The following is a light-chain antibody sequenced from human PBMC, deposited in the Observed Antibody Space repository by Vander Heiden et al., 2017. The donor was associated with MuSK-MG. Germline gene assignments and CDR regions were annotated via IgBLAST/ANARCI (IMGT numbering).Light chain of an antibody. J-gene: IGKJ2*01. CDR3: QQGHNIPPYT. Sequence: EIQSTQSPSSLSASFGDRVTITCRASQGITAYLNWYQQKPGKAPHLLIYAASSLQSGVPPRFSGSGSGTDFTLTISSLQPEDFATYYCQQGHNIPPYTFGQGTTLEMK. CDR2: AAS. CDR1: QGITAY. V-gene: IGKV1-39*01.